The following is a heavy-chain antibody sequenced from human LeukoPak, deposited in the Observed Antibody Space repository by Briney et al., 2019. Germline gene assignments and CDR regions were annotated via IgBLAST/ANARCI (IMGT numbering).Heavy chain of an antibody. CDR3: ARTSPTVAAHFDY. CDR2: IRYDGSNK. V-gene: IGHV3-30*02. Sequence: GGSLRLSCAASGFTFSSYGMHWVRQAPGKGLEWVAFIRYDGSNKYYADSVKGRFTISRDNSKNTLYLQMNSLRAEDTAVYYCARTSPTVAAHFDYWGQGTLVTVSS. CDR1: GFTFSSYG. D-gene: IGHD6-19*01. J-gene: IGHJ4*02.